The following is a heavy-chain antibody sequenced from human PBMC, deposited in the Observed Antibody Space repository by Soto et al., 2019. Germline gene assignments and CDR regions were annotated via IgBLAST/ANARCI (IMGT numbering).Heavy chain of an antibody. CDR2: FDPEDGET. CDR1: GYTLTELS. CDR3: ATDSIGFGELLSPRFSYGMDV. D-gene: IGHD3-10*01. V-gene: IGHV1-24*01. Sequence: ASVKVSCKVSGYTLTELSMHWGRQAPGKGLEWMGGFDPEDGETIYAQKFQDRVTMTEDTSTATAYMELSSLRSEDTAAYYCATDSIGFGELLSPRFSYGMDVWGQGTTVTVSS. J-gene: IGHJ6*02.